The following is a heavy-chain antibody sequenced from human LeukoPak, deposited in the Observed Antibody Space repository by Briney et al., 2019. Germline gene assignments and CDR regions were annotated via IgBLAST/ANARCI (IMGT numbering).Heavy chain of an antibody. Sequence: SETLSLTCTVSGRPINSYYWSWLRQPPGKGLEWIGYIYYSGSTNYNPSLKSRVTISVDTSMNQFSLKLSSVTAADTAVYYCAREVGGVRAAEYYYGMDLWGQGTTVTVSS. CDR1: GRPINSYY. D-gene: IGHD3-3*01. CDR2: IYYSGST. J-gene: IGHJ6*02. V-gene: IGHV4-59*01. CDR3: AREVGGVRAAEYYYGMDL.